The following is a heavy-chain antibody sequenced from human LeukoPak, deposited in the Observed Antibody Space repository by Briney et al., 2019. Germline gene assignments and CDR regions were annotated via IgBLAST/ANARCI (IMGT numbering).Heavy chain of an antibody. Sequence: ASVKVSCKVSGYTLTELSMHWVRQAPGKGLEWMGGFDPEDGETIYAQKFQGRVTMTEDTSTDTAYMELSSLRSEDTAVYYCATLRGTPPRREYYFDYWGQGTLVTVSS. D-gene: IGHD3-10*01. J-gene: IGHJ4*02. CDR2: FDPEDGET. CDR1: GYTLTELS. CDR3: ATLRGTPPRREYYFDY. V-gene: IGHV1-24*01.